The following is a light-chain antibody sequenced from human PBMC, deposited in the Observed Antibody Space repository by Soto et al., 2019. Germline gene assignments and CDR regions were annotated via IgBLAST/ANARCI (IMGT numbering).Light chain of an antibody. CDR1: QDIAIY. Sequence: IQLTQSPSSLSASVGDRVTITCLASQDIAIYLAWYQQKPGEAPKVLISNASRLQSGVPSRFSGSGSGTDFTLNIRGLQPEDSATYFCQQSYTVPPTFGQGTKVDIK. CDR2: NAS. J-gene: IGKJ1*01. V-gene: IGKV1-39*01. CDR3: QQSYTVPPT.